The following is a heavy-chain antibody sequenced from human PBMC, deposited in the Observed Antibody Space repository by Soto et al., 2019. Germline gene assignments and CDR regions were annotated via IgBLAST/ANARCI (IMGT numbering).Heavy chain of an antibody. V-gene: IGHV4-30-4*01. J-gene: IGHJ4*02. CDR2: IYYSGST. CDR3: ASRKSSPYFDY. D-gene: IGHD3-10*01. CDR1: GGSISSGDYY. Sequence: PSEILSLTCTVSGGSISSGDYYWSWIRQPPGKGLEWIGNIYYSGSTYYNPSLKSRVTISIDTSKNQFSLKLSSVTAADTAVYYCASRKSSPYFDYWGQGTLVTVSS.